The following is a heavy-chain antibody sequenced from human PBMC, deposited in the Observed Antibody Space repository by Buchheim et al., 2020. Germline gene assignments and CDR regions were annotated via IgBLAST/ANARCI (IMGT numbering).Heavy chain of an antibody. D-gene: IGHD1-26*01. CDR1: GFTFSSFA. Sequence: EVQLLESGGGLVQPGGSLRLSCAASGFTFSSFAMSWVRQAPGQGLEWVSAISAIGGSTSYADSVKGRFTISRYNSTNTLYLQMNSLRAEDTAVYYCAKEGVVIDPADSIVGAGGFDYWGQGTL. CDR2: ISAIGGST. J-gene: IGHJ4*02. CDR3: AKEGVVIDPADSIVGAGGFDY. V-gene: IGHV3-23*01.